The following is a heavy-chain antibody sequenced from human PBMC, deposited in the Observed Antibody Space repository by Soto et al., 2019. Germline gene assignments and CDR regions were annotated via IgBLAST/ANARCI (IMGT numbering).Heavy chain of an antibody. CDR1: GDTVSSNSVA. CDR2: TYYRSRLYS. D-gene: IGHD2-15*01. J-gene: IGHJ6*02. Sequence: QTLSLTCVGSGDTVSSNSVAWNWVMQSPSRGLEWLGRTYYRSRLYSDYAVSVRSRIDINADTSKNQVSLQLNSVTPEDTAVYYCARSEEDSDYYYYGMDVWGQGTTVTVSS. V-gene: IGHV6-1*01. CDR3: ARSEEDSDYYYYGMDV.